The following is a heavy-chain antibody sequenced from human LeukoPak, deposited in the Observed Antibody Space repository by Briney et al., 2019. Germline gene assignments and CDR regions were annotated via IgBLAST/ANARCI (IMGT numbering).Heavy chain of an antibody. CDR1: GLTFSSYW. CDR2: IKQDGSEK. J-gene: IGHJ5*02. CDR3: ARGGYDSEFDP. V-gene: IGHV3-7*01. D-gene: IGHD5-12*01. Sequence: GGSLRLSCAASGLTFSSYWMSWVRQAPGKGLEWVANIKQDGSEKYYVDSVKGRFTISRDNAKNSLYLQMNSLRAEDTAVYYCARGGYDSEFDPWGQGTLVTVSS.